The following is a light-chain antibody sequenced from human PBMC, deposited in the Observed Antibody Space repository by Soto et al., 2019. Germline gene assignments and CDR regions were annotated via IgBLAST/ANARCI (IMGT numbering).Light chain of an antibody. J-gene: IGLJ2*01. V-gene: IGLV1-44*01. CDR3: AAWDDSLNGV. Sequence: QSVLTQPPSASGTPGQRVTISCSGSSSNIGSNTVNWYQQLPGTAPKLLIYSNNQRPSGVPDRFSGSKSSTSASLAISGLQSEDEADYYCAAWDDSLNGVFGGGTQLTVL. CDR1: SSNIGSNT. CDR2: SNN.